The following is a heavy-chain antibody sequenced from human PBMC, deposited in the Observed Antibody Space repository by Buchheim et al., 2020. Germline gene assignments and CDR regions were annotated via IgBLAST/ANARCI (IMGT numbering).Heavy chain of an antibody. J-gene: IGHJ6*02. D-gene: IGHD5-12*01. Sequence: QLQLQESGPGLVKPSETLSLTCTVSGGSISSSTYYWGWIRQPPGKGLECIGSIYYSGSTYYNPSLKSRVTISVDTSKNQFSLKLSSVTAADTAVYYCARQQRSQATSFYYAMDVWGQGTT. CDR3: ARQQRSQATSFYYAMDV. CDR1: GGSISSSTYY. CDR2: IYYSGST. V-gene: IGHV4-39*01.